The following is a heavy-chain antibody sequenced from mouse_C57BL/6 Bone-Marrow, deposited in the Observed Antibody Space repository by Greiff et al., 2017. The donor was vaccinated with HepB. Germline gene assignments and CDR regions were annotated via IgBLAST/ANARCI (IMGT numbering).Heavy chain of an antibody. V-gene: IGHV1-50*01. Sequence: QVQLQQPGAEFVKPGASVKLSCKASGYTFTSYWMQWVKQRPGQGLEWIGEIDPSDSYINYNQKFKGKATLTVDTSSSTAYLQLSSLTSEDSAVYYWTRRATLLSWFAYWGRGTLVSVCA. CDR2: IDPSDSYI. D-gene: IGHD3-1*01. J-gene: IGHJ3*01. CDR1: GYTFTSYW. CDR3: TRRATLLSWFAY.